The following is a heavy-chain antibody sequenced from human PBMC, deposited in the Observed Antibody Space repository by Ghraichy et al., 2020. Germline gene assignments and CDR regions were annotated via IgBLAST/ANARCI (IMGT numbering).Heavy chain of an antibody. D-gene: IGHD3-16*02. CDR3: ARARPGPRNYDYIWGSYRYHDAIDS. CDR1: GGSFSGYY. CDR2: SSHSGST. J-gene: IGHJ4*02. Sequence: SQTLSLTCAVYGGSFSGYYWNWIRQPPGKGLEWIGESSHSGSTNYNPSLKSRVTISVDTSKNQFSLKLSSVTAADTAVYYCARARPGPRNYDYIWGSYRYHDAIDSWGQGSLVTVSS. V-gene: IGHV4-34*01.